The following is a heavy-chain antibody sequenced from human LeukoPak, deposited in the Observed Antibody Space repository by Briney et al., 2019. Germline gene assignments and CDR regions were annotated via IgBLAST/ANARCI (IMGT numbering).Heavy chain of an antibody. Sequence: PSETLSLTCTVSGGSISSSSYYWGWIRQPPGKGLEWIGSIYYSGSTYYNPSLKSRVTISVDTSKNQFSLKLSSVTAADTAVYYCARDGSLHYYDSSGARVPSYYFDYWGQGTLVTVSS. CDR2: IYYSGST. V-gene: IGHV4-39*07. CDR1: GGSISSSSYY. D-gene: IGHD3-22*01. CDR3: ARDGSLHYYDSSGARVPSYYFDY. J-gene: IGHJ4*02.